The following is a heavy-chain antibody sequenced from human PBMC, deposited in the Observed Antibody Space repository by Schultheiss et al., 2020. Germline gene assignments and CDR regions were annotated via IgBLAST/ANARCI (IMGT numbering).Heavy chain of an antibody. D-gene: IGHD3-3*01. V-gene: IGHV4-61*02. CDR1: GGSISSGSYY. Sequence: SETLSLTCTVSGGSISSGSYYWTWIRQPAGKGLEWIGRIYTSGSTNYNPSLKSRVTISVDTSKNQFSLKLSSVTAADTAVYYCARGGGAIFGVVIIKAFDIWGQGTMVTVSS. CDR2: IYTSGST. CDR3: ARGGGAIFGVVIIKAFDI. J-gene: IGHJ3*02.